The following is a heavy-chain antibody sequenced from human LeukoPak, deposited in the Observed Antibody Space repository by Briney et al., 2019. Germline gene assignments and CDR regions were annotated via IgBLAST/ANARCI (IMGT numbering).Heavy chain of an antibody. V-gene: IGHV4-61*01. J-gene: IGHJ6*02. CDR3: ARACVEQQLVREGYYYYGMDV. D-gene: IGHD6-13*01. Sequence: KSSETLSLTCTVSGGSVSSGSYYWSWIRQPPGKGLEWIGYIYYSGSTNYNPSLKSRVTMSVDTSKNQFSLKLSSVTAADTAVYYCARACVEQQLVREGYYYYGMDVWGQGTTVTVSS. CDR1: GGSVSSGSYY. CDR2: IYYSGST.